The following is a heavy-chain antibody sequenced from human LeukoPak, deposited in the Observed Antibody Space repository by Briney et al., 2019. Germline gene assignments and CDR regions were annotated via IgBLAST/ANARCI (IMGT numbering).Heavy chain of an antibody. CDR2: ISGSGGST. CDR1: GDTYSSYA. J-gene: IGHJ4*02. V-gene: IGHV3-23*01. CDR3: AKSGYNRFDY. D-gene: IGHD5-24*01. Sequence: PGGSLRLSCAASGDTYSSYAMSWVRQASGKGLEWVSAISGSGGSTYYADSVKGRFTISRDNSKSTLYLQINSLRAEDTAVYYCAKSGYNRFDYWGQGTLVTVSS.